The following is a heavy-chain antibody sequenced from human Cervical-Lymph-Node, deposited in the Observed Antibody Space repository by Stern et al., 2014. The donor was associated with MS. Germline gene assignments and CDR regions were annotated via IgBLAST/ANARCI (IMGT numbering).Heavy chain of an antibody. Sequence: VQLVESGAEVKKPGASVKVSCKASGYNFTSYHIHWVRQAPGQGLEWMGIINPTDGRANYAQKFQGRVTMTRNTSTTTVHMEVSSLRPEDTALYYCARDSMYDIENYYYYGLDVWGQGTTVTVSS. V-gene: IGHV1-46*01. D-gene: IGHD1-1*01. CDR1: GYNFTSYH. J-gene: IGHJ6*02. CDR2: INPTDGRA. CDR3: ARDSMYDIENYYYYGLDV.